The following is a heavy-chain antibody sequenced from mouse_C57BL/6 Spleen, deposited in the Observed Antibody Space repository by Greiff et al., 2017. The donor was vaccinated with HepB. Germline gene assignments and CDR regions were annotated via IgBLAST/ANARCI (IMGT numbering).Heavy chain of an antibody. CDR1: GYTFTSYW. Sequence: QVQLQQPGAELVMPGASVKLSCKASGYTFTSYWMHWVKQRPGQGLEWIGEIDPSDSYTNYNQKFKGKSTLTVDKSSSTAYMPRSSLTSEDSAVYCCARGAQATDYAMDYWGQGTSVTVSS. CDR2: IDPSDSYT. D-gene: IGHD3-2*02. V-gene: IGHV1-69*01. CDR3: ARGAQATDYAMDY. J-gene: IGHJ4*01.